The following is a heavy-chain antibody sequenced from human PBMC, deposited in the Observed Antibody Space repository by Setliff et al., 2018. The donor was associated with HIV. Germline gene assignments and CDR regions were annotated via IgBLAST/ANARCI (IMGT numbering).Heavy chain of an antibody. D-gene: IGHD6-13*01. Sequence: PGGSLRLSCTASGFTFDDYGMAWVRQAPGKGLEWVSSISNNGGKTYYADSEKGRFTISRDNSKNTLFLQMNSLRPEDTAVYYCARDCRVGWVFTYGMDVWGQGTLVTVSS. CDR3: ARDCRVGWVFTYGMDV. CDR1: GFTFDDYG. V-gene: IGHV3-23*01. J-gene: IGHJ6*02. CDR2: ISNNGGKT.